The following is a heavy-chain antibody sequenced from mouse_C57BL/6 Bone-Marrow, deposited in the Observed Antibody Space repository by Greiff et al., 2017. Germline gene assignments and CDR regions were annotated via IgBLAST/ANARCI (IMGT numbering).Heavy chain of an antibody. CDR2: IDPNSGGT. CDR1: GYTFTSYW. Sequence: VQLQQPGAELVKPGASVKLSCKASGYTFTSYWMHWVKQRPGRGLEWIGRIDPNSGGTKYNEKFKSKATLTVDKPTSTAYVQLSSLASEDSTVYYCARGYSNQRYWGQGTTLTVSS. V-gene: IGHV1-72*01. J-gene: IGHJ2*01. CDR3: ARGYSNQRY. D-gene: IGHD2-5*01.